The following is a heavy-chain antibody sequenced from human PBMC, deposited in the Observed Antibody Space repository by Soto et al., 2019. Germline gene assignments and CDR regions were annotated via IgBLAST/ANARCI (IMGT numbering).Heavy chain of an antibody. CDR2: INPSGGST. D-gene: IGHD3-3*01. CDR3: ARDVYYDFWRDFRALDYYGMDV. J-gene: IGHJ6*02. Sequence: ASVKVSCKASGYTFTSYYMHWVRQAPGQGLEWVGIINPSGGSTSYAQKFQGRVTMTRDTSTSTVYMELSSLRSEDTAVYYCARDVYYDFWRDFRALDYYGMDVWGQGTTVTV. CDR1: GYTFTSYY. V-gene: IGHV1-46*01.